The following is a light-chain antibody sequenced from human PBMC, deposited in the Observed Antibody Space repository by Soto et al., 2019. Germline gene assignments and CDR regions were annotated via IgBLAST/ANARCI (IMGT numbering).Light chain of an antibody. CDR2: EGS. Sequence: QSALTQPASVSGSPGQSITISCTGANSDVGSYNLVSWYQQHPAKAPKLMIYEGSQRPSGVSNRFSGSKSGNTASLTISGLQAEDEADYYCCSFARSNTFLFGGGTKLTVL. V-gene: IGLV2-23*03. CDR1: NSDVGSYNL. J-gene: IGLJ2*01. CDR3: CSFARSNTFL.